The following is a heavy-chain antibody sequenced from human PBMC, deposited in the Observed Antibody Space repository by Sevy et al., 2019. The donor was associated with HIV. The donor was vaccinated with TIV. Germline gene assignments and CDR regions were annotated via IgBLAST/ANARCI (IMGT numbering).Heavy chain of an antibody. CDR3: PREHDYSNGIYYGMDV. CDR1: GFTFSSYW. Sequence: GGSLRLSCAASGFTFSSYWMSWVRQAPGKGLEWVANIKQDGSEKYYVDSVKGRFTISRDNAKNSLYLQMNSLRAEDTAVYYCPREHDYSNGIYYGMDVWGQGTTVTVSS. J-gene: IGHJ6*02. D-gene: IGHD4-4*01. V-gene: IGHV3-7*01. CDR2: IKQDGSEK.